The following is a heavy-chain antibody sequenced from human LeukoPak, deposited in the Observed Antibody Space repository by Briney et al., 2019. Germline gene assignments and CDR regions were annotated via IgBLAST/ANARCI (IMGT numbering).Heavy chain of an antibody. CDR1: GFTFSSYA. D-gene: IGHD6-6*01. Sequence: GRSLRLSCAASGFTFSSYAMHWVRQAPGKGLEWVAVISYGGSNKYYADSVKGRFTISRDNAKNSLFLQMNTLRAEDTAVYYCARDPYSSTWSYGMDVWGQGTTVTVSS. CDR2: ISYGGSNK. J-gene: IGHJ6*02. V-gene: IGHV3-30-3*01. CDR3: ARDPYSSTWSYGMDV.